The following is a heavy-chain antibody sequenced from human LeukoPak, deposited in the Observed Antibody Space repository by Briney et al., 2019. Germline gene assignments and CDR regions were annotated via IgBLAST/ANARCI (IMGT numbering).Heavy chain of an antibody. V-gene: IGHV1-2*02. D-gene: IGHD1-1*01. CDR1: GYTFTGYY. J-gene: IGHJ6*03. CDR2: NNPNSGGT. CDR3: ARDGNWNQGVYYYYMDV. Sequence: ASVKVSCKASGYTFTGYYMRWVRQGPGQGLEWIGWNNPNSGGTNYAQKFKGRVTMTRDTSISTAYMELSRLRSDDTAVYYCARDGNWNQGVYYYYMDVWGKGTTVTVSS.